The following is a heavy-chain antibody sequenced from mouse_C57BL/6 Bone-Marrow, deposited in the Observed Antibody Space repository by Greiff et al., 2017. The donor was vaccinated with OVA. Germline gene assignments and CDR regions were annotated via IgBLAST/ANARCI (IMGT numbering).Heavy chain of an antibody. CDR1: GYAFSSSW. Sequence: QVQLQQSGPELVKPGASVKISCKASGYAFSSSWMNWVKQRPGKGLEWIGRIYPGDGDTNYNGKFKGKATLTADKSSSTAYMQLSSLTSEDSAVYFCARPPFRSSQYYFDYWGQGTTLTVSS. V-gene: IGHV1-82*01. CDR3: ARPPFRSSQYYFDY. CDR2: IYPGDGDT. D-gene: IGHD1-1*01. J-gene: IGHJ2*01.